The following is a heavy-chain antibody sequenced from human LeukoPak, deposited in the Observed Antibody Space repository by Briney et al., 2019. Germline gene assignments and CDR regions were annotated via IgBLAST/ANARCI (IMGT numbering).Heavy chain of an antibody. D-gene: IGHD3-9*01. Sequence: TSETLSLTCTVSGGSISSGGYYWSWIRQHPGKGLEWIGYIYYSGSTYYNPSLKSRVTTSVDTSKNQFSLKLSSVTAADTAVYYCARAGPSPPYDILTHGVDPWGQGTLVTVSS. CDR2: IYYSGST. CDR1: GGSISSGGYY. J-gene: IGHJ5*02. V-gene: IGHV4-31*03. CDR3: ARAGPSPPYDILTHGVDP.